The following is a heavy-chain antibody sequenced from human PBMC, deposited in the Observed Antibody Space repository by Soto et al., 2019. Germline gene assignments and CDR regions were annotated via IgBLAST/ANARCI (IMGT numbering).Heavy chain of an antibody. Sequence: QVQLGQSGAEVKKPGSSVKVSCKDSGGTFSNYAISWVRQAPGQGLEWMGGIIPMFATTNYAQKFQGRVTITADESTSTASMELSSLRSEDTAVYYCARGRDEEGWFDPWGQGTLVTVSS. J-gene: IGHJ5*02. CDR3: ARGRDEEGWFDP. CDR2: IIPMFATT. CDR1: GGTFSNYA. V-gene: IGHV1-69*12.